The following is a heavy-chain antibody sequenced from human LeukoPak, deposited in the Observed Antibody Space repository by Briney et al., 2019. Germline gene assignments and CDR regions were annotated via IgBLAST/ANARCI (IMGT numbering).Heavy chain of an antibody. CDR1: GFTFSSYM. V-gene: IGHV3-7*01. CDR2: IKPDGGEK. Sequence: GGSLTLSCAASGFTFSSYMMTWVRQAPGKGLEGVANIKPDGGEKFYVDSVRGRFTISRDNAKNSLYLQMNSLRAEDTAVYYCASCSGGSCYYDYWGQGTLVTVSS. J-gene: IGHJ4*02. CDR3: ASCSGGSCYYDY. D-gene: IGHD2-15*01.